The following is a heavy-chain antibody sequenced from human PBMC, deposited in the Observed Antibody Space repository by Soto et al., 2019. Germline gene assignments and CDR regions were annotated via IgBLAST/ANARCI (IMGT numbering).Heavy chain of an antibody. D-gene: IGHD3-3*01. CDR2: IIPIFGTA. J-gene: IGHJ6*02. V-gene: IGHV1-69*06. CDR1: GGTFSSYA. Sequence: SVKVSCKASGGTFSSYAISWVRQAPGQGLEWMGGIIPIFGTANYAQKFQGRVTITADKSTSTAYMELSSLRSEDTAVYYCARASVLRFFEWLSPYYYYYCGMDVWGQGTTVTVSS. CDR3: ARASVLRFFEWLSPYYYYYCGMDV.